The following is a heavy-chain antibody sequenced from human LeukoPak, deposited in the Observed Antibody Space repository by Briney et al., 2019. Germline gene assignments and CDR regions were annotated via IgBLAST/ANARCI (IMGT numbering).Heavy chain of an antibody. V-gene: IGHV1-18*01. J-gene: IGHJ6*02. Sequence: ASVKVSCKASGYTFSTYGISWVRQAPGQGLEWMGWISAYNGNTNYAQKLQGRVTMTTDTSTSTAYMELSSLRSEDTAVYYCARDQTKYCSGGSCYFVVHGMDVWGQGTTVTVSS. D-gene: IGHD2-15*01. CDR3: ARDQTKYCSGGSCYFVVHGMDV. CDR1: GYTFSTYG. CDR2: ISAYNGNT.